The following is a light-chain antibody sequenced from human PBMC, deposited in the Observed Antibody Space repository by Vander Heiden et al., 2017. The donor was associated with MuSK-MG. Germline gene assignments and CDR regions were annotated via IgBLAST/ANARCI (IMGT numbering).Light chain of an antibody. CDR1: QSVSSSY. J-gene: IGKJ2*01. CDR2: GAS. CDR3: QQYGSSPYT. Sequence: DIELTQSPGTLSLSPGERATISCRASQSVSSSYLAWYQQKPGQAPRLLIYGASSMATGIPDRFSGSGSGTDFTLTISRLEPEDFAVYYCQQYGSSPYTFGQGTKLEIK. V-gene: IGKV3-20*01.